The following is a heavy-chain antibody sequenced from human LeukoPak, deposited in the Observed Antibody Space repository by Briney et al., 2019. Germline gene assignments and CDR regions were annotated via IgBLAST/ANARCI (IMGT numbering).Heavy chain of an antibody. CDR3: ARRYSSSSPDGFDY. J-gene: IGHJ4*02. CDR2: ISAYNGNT. D-gene: IGHD6-6*01. Sequence: ASVKVSCKASGYTFTSYGISWVRQAPGQGLEWMGWISAYNGNTNYAQKLQGRVTMTTDTSTSTAYMELRSLRSDDTAVYYCARRYSSSSPDGFDYWGQGTLVTVSS. CDR1: GYTFTSYG. V-gene: IGHV1-18*01.